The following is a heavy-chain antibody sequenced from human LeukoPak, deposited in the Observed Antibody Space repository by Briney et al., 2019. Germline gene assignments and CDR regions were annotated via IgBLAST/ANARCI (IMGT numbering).Heavy chain of an antibody. Sequence: PSETLSLTCTVSGDSISSSNYYWGWIRQPPGKGLEWIATMYYSGNTYCNPSLKSRATISVDTSKNQFSLKLTSVTAAVTAVYYCARHPPYGSRSWGAYYFDHWGQGNLVTFSS. V-gene: IGHV4-39*01. CDR3: ARHPPYGSRSWGAYYFDH. CDR2: MYYSGNT. CDR1: GDSISSSNYY. D-gene: IGHD3-10*01. J-gene: IGHJ4*02.